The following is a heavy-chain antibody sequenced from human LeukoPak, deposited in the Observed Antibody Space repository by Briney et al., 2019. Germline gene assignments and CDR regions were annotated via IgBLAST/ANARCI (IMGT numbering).Heavy chain of an antibody. CDR3: ARVLMYAFDI. CDR2: ISSTGGTI. J-gene: IGHJ3*02. Sequence: GGSLRLSCAASGFTFSGYERNWVRQAPGKGLEWVSYISSTGGTIKYGDSVKGRFTISRDNANNSLYLQMNSLRAEDTAVYYCARVLMYAFDIWGQGTLVTVSS. CDR1: GFTFSGYE. D-gene: IGHD3-9*01. V-gene: IGHV3-48*03.